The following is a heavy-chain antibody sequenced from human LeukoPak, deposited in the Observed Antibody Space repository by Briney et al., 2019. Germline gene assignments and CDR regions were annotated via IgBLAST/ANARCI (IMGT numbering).Heavy chain of an antibody. CDR1: GFTFSGSA. Sequence: GGSLRLSCAASGFTFSGSAVHWVRQAFGKGLEWVGRIRSKTNNYATAYAASVNGRFTISRDDSKNTAYLQMNTLKTEDTAIYYCTRGSSLGYYYGLDVWGQGTTVSVSS. CDR3: TRGSSLGYYYGLDV. J-gene: IGHJ6*02. D-gene: IGHD6-6*01. V-gene: IGHV3-73*01. CDR2: IRSKTNNYAT.